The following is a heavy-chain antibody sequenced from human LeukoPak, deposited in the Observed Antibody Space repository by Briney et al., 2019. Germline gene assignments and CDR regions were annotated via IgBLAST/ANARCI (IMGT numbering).Heavy chain of an antibody. D-gene: IGHD6-13*01. Sequence: SETLSLTCAVYGGSFSGYYWSWIRQPAGKGLEWIGRIYTSGSTNYNPSLKSRVTMSVDTSKNQFSLKLSSVTAADTAVYYCASWGYSSSAFDYWGQGTLVTVSS. CDR2: IYTSGST. CDR3: ASWGYSSSAFDY. CDR1: GGSFSGYY. J-gene: IGHJ4*02. V-gene: IGHV4-59*10.